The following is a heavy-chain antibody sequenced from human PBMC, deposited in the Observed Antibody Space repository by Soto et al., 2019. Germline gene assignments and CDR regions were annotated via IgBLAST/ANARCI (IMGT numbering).Heavy chain of an antibody. Sequence: RPPVKVSCKASGYTFTGYYMHWVRQAPGQGLEWMGWINPNSGGTNYAQKFQGWVTMTRDTSISTAYMELSRLRSDDTAVYYCASGVGGFGDFYGMDVWGQGTTVTVSS. D-gene: IGHD3-10*01. J-gene: IGHJ6*02. CDR3: ASGVGGFGDFYGMDV. CDR2: INPNSGGT. V-gene: IGHV1-2*04. CDR1: GYTFTGYY.